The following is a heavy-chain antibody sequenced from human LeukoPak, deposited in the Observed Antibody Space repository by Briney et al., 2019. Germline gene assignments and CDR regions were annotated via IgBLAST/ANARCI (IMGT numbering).Heavy chain of an antibody. Sequence: SSETLSLTCAVSGYSMTSGYYWAWIRQPPGEALEWIASNYHNGDTYYNSTLKSRLTISVDTSNNQFSLRLSSVTSADTAVYYCVSQGYCTSSNCYRWFDSWGQGTLVTVSS. CDR2: NYHNGDT. V-gene: IGHV4-38-2*01. CDR3: VSQGYCTSSNCYRWFDS. CDR1: GYSMTSGYY. D-gene: IGHD2-8*01. J-gene: IGHJ5*01.